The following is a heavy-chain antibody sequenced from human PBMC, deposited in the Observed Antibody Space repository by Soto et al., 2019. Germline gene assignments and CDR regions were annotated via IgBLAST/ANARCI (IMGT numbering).Heavy chain of an antibody. D-gene: IGHD3-22*01. CDR1: GGSISSSSYY. CDR3: ARGPGAYYYDSSGSYIDH. V-gene: IGHV4-39*01. CDR2: IYYSGST. Sequence: QLQLQESGPGLVKPSETLSLTCTVSGGSISSSSYYWGWIRQPPGKGLEWIGSIYYSGSTYYNPSLKSRVTISVDTSKNQFSLKLSSVTAADTAVYYCARGPGAYYYDSSGSYIDHWGQGTLVTVSS. J-gene: IGHJ4*02.